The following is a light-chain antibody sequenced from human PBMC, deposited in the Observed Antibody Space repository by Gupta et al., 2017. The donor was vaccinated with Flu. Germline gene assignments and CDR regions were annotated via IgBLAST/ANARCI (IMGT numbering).Light chain of an antibody. CDR1: QGIDNY. Sequence: DIQMTQSPSSLSASVGDRVTVTCRASQGIDNYLAWYQQKPGKVPKLLIYAASTVHSGVPSRFSGSGSGTDFTLTINSLQPEDVATYYCQNENSAPRTFGQGTKVEIK. J-gene: IGKJ1*01. CDR3: QNENSAPRT. CDR2: AAS. V-gene: IGKV1-27*01.